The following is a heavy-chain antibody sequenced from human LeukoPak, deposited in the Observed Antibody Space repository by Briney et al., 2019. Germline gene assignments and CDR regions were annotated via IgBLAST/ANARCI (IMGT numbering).Heavy chain of an antibody. Sequence: PSETLSLTCTASGGSISSYYWSWIRQPPGKGLEWIGYIYYSGSTNYNPSLKSRVTISVDTSKNQFSLKLSSVTAADTAVYYCARNVVVPAAMEVGWFDPWGQGTLVTVSS. J-gene: IGHJ5*02. CDR1: GGSISSYY. CDR2: IYYSGST. CDR3: ARNVVVPAAMEVGWFDP. V-gene: IGHV4-59*01. D-gene: IGHD2-2*01.